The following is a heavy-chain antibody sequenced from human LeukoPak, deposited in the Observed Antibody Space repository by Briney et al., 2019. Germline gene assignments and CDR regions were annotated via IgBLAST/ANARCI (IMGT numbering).Heavy chain of an antibody. CDR1: GGSISSYY. CDR2: IYHSGST. J-gene: IGHJ4*02. D-gene: IGHD3-10*01. V-gene: IGHV4-59*12. CDR3: ARAPNDYYGSGSFDY. Sequence: SETLSLTCTVSGGSISSYYWSWIRQPPGKGLEWIGYIYHSGSTYYNPSLKSRVTISVDRSKNQFSLKLSSVTAADTAVYYCARAPNDYYGSGSFDYWGQGTLVTVSS.